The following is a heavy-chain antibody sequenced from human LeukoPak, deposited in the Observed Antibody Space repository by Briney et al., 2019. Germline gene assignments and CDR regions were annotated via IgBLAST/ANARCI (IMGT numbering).Heavy chain of an antibody. CDR2: ISYDGSNK. D-gene: IGHD1-26*01. V-gene: IGHV3-30-3*01. CDR1: GFTFSSYA. J-gene: IGHJ3*02. Sequence: PGGSLRLSCAASGFTFSSYAMHWVRQAPGKGLEWVAVISYDGSNKYYADSVKGRFTISRDNSKNTLYLQMNSLRAEDTAVYYCARVRGYSGSPDAFDIWGQGTMVTVSS. CDR3: ARVRGYSGSPDAFDI.